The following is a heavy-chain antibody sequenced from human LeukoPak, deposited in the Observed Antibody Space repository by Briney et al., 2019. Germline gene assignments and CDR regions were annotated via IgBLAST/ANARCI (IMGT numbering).Heavy chain of an antibody. V-gene: IGHV4-34*01. J-gene: IGHJ3*02. CDR1: GGSFSGYY. D-gene: IGHD3-16*02. CDR2: INHSGST. Sequence: SETLSLTCAVYGGSFSGYYWSWIRQSPGKGLEWIGEINHSGSTNYNPSLKSRVTISVDTSKNQFSLKLSSVTAADTAVYYCARRARTYVWGSYRPAAFDIWGQGTMVTVSS. CDR3: ARRARTYVWGSYRPAAFDI.